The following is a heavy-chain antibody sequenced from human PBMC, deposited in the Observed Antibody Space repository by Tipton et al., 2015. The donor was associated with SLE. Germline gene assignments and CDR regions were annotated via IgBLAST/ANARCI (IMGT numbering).Heavy chain of an antibody. Sequence: TLSLTCTVYGGSLSGYWWSWIRQSPGKGLEWIGEIYPTGRTDYNPSLMSRVTISVDTSQNQFSLRLTSVTAADTAVYYCARRKSGYRWGMDVWGQGTTVNVSS. CDR3: ARRKSGYRWGMDV. J-gene: IGHJ6*02. V-gene: IGHV4-34*01. D-gene: IGHD3-3*01. CDR1: GGSLSGYW. CDR2: IYPTGRT.